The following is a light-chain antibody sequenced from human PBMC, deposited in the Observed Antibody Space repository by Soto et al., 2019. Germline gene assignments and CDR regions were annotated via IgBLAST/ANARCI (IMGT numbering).Light chain of an antibody. V-gene: IGKV3-20*01. CDR3: QQYGSSQWT. Sequence: EIVLTQSPGTLSLSPGERATLSCRASQSVSSSYLAWYQQKPGQAPRLLIYGASSRATGIPDRFSGSGSGTGFTLTISRLEPEEFAVYYCQQYGSSQWTFGQGTKVEIK. J-gene: IGKJ1*01. CDR1: QSVSSSY. CDR2: GAS.